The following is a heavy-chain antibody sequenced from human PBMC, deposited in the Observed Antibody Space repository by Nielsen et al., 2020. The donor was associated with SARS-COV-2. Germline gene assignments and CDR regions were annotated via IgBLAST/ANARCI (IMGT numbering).Heavy chain of an antibody. Sequence: ASVKVSCKASGYTFTSYDINWVRQAPGQGPEWMGRISPNSGGTYYAQKFQGRVTMSRDTSINTAYVELNRLTSDDTAVYYCAPTRITEGYNYPFDYWGQGTLVTVSS. CDR2: ISPNSGGT. CDR3: APTRITEGYNYPFDY. CDR1: GYTFTSYD. J-gene: IGHJ4*02. V-gene: IGHV1-2*06. D-gene: IGHD5-24*01.